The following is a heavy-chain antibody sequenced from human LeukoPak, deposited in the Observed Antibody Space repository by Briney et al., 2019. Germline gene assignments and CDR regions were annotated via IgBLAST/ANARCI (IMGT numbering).Heavy chain of an antibody. Sequence: GGSLRLSCAASGFTFGTYWMSWVRQAPGKGLEWVANIKQDGSEKYYADSVKGRFTISRDNAKNSLYLQMNSLRAEDTAVYYCARDLLGYCSGGSCDYLFDYWGQGTLVTVSS. CDR2: IKQDGSEK. V-gene: IGHV3-7*01. D-gene: IGHD2-15*01. J-gene: IGHJ4*02. CDR3: ARDLLGYCSGGSCDYLFDY. CDR1: GFTFGTYW.